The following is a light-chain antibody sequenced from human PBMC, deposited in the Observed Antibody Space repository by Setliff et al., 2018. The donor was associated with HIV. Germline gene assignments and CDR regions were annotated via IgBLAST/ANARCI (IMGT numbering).Light chain of an antibody. CDR2: WAS. Sequence: DIVMTQSPDSLAVSLGERATINCKSSQSVLYSLNNKNYLTWYQQKPGQPPKLLIYWASTRESGVPDRFSGSGSGTDSTLTISSLQAEDVAVYYCQQYYSTPWTFGQGTKVDIK. J-gene: IGKJ1*01. CDR3: QQYYSTPWT. V-gene: IGKV4-1*01. CDR1: QSVLYSLNNKNY.